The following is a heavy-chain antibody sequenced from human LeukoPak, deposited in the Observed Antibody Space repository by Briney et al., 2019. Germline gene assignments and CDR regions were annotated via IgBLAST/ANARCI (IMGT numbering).Heavy chain of an antibody. CDR1: GFSLTTGGGA. CDR2: IYWNDEK. CDR3: AHDKDYRMVV. D-gene: IGHD3-16*02. Sequence: GPTLVNPTQTLTLTCTFSGFSLTTGGGAVGWLRRPPGKALERLALIYWNDEKRYSPSLGSRLTVTKDTSKNQVVLTMTNMDPEDTATYYCAHDKDYRMVVWGQGTTDSVSS. V-gene: IGHV2-5*01. J-gene: IGHJ6*02.